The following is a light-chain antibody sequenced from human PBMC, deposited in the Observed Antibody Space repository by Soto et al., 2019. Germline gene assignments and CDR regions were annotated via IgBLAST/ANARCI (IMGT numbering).Light chain of an antibody. CDR2: DVS. J-gene: IGLJ2*01. Sequence: QSVLTQPASVSGSPGQSIAISCTGSSSDVGGYSYVSWYQQHPGKAPKLMIYDVSNRPSGVSDRFSGSRSGNTASLTISGLQAEDEDDYYCSSYTSSSTLVFGGGTKLTVL. V-gene: IGLV2-14*01. CDR3: SSYTSSSTLV. CDR1: SSDVGGYSY.